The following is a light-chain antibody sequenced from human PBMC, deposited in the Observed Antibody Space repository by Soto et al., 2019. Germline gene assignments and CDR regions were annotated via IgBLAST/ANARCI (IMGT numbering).Light chain of an antibody. J-gene: IGLJ1*01. V-gene: IGLV2-8*01. CDR3: SSYAGSNTFV. Sequence: QSVLTQPPSASGSPGQSVTISCTGASSDVGGYNYVSWFQQHPGKAPKLLIYEVTNRPSGVPDRFSGSKSDNTASLTVSWLQAEDEADYYCSSYAGSNTFVFGTGTKVTVL. CDR2: EVT. CDR1: SSDVGGYNY.